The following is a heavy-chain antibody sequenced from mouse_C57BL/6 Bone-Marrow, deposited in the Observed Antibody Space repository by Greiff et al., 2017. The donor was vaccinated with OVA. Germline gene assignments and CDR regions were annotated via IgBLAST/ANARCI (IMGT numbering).Heavy chain of an antibody. CDR3: ARDRRGDYSNYGVAWFAY. CDR1: GYSITSGYY. V-gene: IGHV3-6*01. J-gene: IGHJ3*01. Sequence: EVKLVESGPGLVKPSQSLSLTCSVTGYSITSGYYWNWIRQFPGNKLEWMGYISYDGSNNYNPSLKNRISITRDTSKNQFFLKLNSVTTEDTATYYCARDRRGDYSNYGVAWFAYWGQGTLVTVSA. CDR2: ISYDGSN. D-gene: IGHD2-5*01.